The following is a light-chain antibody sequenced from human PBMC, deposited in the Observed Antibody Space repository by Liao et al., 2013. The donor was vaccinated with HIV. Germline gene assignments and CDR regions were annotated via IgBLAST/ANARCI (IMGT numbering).Light chain of an antibody. CDR3: QAWDSSSYV. CDR1: NIGSKS. V-gene: IGLV3-21*01. Sequence: SYVLTQPPSVSVAPGKTARITCGGNNIGSKSVHWYQQKPGQAPVLVIFQDRNRPSGIPERFSGSNSGNTATLTISGTQAIDEADYYCQAWDSSSYVFGTGTKVTVL. J-gene: IGLJ1*01. CDR2: QDR.